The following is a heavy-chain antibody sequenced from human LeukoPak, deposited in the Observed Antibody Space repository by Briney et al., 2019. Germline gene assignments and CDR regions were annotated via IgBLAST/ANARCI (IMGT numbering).Heavy chain of an antibody. D-gene: IGHD6-13*01. CDR1: GFTFSTYE. CDR2: IAASGSTT. Sequence: GGSLRLSCAAPGFTFSTYEMTWVRQAPGKGLEWLSYIAASGSTTLYADSVKGRFSISRDNAKNSLYLQMNSLRAEDTAVYYCARGAAGAGSRGDYWGRGTLVTVSS. J-gene: IGHJ4*02. V-gene: IGHV3-48*03. CDR3: ARGAAGAGSRGDY.